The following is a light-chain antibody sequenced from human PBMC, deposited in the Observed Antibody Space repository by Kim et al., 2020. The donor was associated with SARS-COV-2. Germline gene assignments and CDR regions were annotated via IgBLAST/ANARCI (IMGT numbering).Light chain of an antibody. J-gene: IGLJ2*01. Sequence: PGQTASITCSGDKLGDKYACWYQQKPGPSPVLVIYQDSKRPSGIPERFSGSNSGNTATLTISGTQAMDEADYFCQAWDSSTEDVVFGGGTQLTVL. CDR2: QDS. V-gene: IGLV3-1*01. CDR1: KLGDKY. CDR3: QAWDSSTEDVV.